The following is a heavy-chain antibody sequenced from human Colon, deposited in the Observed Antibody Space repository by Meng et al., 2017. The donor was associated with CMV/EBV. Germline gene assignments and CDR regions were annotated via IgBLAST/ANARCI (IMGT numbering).Heavy chain of an antibody. J-gene: IGHJ5*02. CDR3: ARRASSGTLPGRFDP. CDR1: GFSFNTYA. CDR2: ISYHGINK. V-gene: IGHV3-30*01. Sequence: QVELVESGGGVVQPGRXXGLSCIAFGFSFNTYAMNWVRQAPGKGLEWLTIISYHGINKFYADSVKGRFTVSRDNSKNTLYLQMDNLTTDDTAVYYCARRASSGTLPGRFDPWGPGTLVTSP. D-gene: IGHD1-26*01.